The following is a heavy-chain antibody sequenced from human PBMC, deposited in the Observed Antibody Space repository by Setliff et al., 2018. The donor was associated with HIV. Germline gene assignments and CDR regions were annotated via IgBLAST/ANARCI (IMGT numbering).Heavy chain of an antibody. V-gene: IGHV3-11*05. D-gene: IGHD3-10*01. CDR2: ISSSSSSYT. J-gene: IGHJ6*03. CDR1: GTDLNVCY. Sequence: PGGSLRLSCVASGTDLNVCYMSWIRQAPGKGPEWVSYISSSSSSYTSYADSVKGRFTITRDNAKTSLYLQMSSLRSEDTAVFYCARARSLVRGSGSPENYYMDVWGKGTTVTVSS. CDR3: ARARSLVRGSGSPENYYMDV.